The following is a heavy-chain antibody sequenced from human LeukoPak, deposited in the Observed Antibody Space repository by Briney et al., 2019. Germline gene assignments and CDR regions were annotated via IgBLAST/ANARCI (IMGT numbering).Heavy chain of an antibody. CDR3: AKGQDIVATIFNFERRGDYFDY. CDR1: GFTFSSYG. CDR2: IRYDGSNK. J-gene: IGHJ4*02. V-gene: IGHV3-30*02. Sequence: SGGSLRLSCAASGFTFSSYGMHWVRQAPGKGLEWVAFIRYDGSNKYYADSVKGRFTISRDNSKNTLYLQMNSLGAEDTAVYYCAKGQDIVATIFNFERRGDYFDYWGQGTLVTVPS. D-gene: IGHD5-12*01.